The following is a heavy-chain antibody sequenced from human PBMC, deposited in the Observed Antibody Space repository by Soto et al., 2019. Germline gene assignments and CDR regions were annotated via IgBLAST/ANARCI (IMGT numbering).Heavy chain of an antibody. CDR2: ISGSDGTK. V-gene: IGHV3-23*01. CDR1: GITFSSYA. Sequence: EVQLLESGGGLVQPGGSLRLSCAASGITFSSYAMSWVRQAPGKGLEWVSSISGSDGTKIYADSVKGRSTISRDNSKNTLYMKMNSLRAEDTAVYYCAKFPIMATVTPYFAYWAQGPLVTVSP. D-gene: IGHD4-17*01. CDR3: AKFPIMATVTPYFAY. J-gene: IGHJ4*02.